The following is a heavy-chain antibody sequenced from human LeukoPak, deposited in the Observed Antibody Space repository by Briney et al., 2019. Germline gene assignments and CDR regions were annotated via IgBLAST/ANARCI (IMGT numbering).Heavy chain of an antibody. CDR3: AREGGSGFL. CDR1: GGSISSYY. CDR2: IYNSGGT. J-gene: IGHJ4*02. V-gene: IGHV4-59*12. Sequence: PSETLSLTCTVSGGSISSYYWSWIRQPPGKGLEWVGYIYNSGGTNYNPSLKSRITISVDTSKNQFSLKLSSVTAADTAVYYCAREGGSGFLWGQGTLVTVSS. D-gene: IGHD3-10*01.